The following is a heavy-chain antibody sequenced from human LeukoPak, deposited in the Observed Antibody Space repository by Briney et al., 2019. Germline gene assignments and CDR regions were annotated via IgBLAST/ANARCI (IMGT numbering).Heavy chain of an antibody. CDR2: INPSSGGT. D-gene: IGHD1-26*01. Sequence: ASVKVSCKASGFTFTDYYIHWVRQAPGHGLEWMGWINPSSGGTNYAQKFQGRVTMTRDSSISTSYMELSRLTSADTAVYYCARGRAKWASDAFDIWGQGTMVTVSS. J-gene: IGHJ3*02. CDR1: GFTFTDYY. CDR3: ARGRAKWASDAFDI. V-gene: IGHV1-2*02.